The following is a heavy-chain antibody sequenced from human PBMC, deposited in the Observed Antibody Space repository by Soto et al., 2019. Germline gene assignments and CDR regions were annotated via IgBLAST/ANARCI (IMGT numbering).Heavy chain of an antibody. CDR1: GASITSSNW. CDR3: ARDRRNFGVPFDT. CDR2: VFHGGST. D-gene: IGHD2-8*01. V-gene: IGHV4-4*02. J-gene: IGHJ4*02. Sequence: QVQLQESGPGLVKPSGTLSLTCDVFGASITSSNWWSWVRQSPGGGLEWIGEVFHGGSTNYNPSLKSRVTVSVDKSKNQFSLILTSLTAADAAVYYCARDRRNFGVPFDTCGQVIRVTVSS.